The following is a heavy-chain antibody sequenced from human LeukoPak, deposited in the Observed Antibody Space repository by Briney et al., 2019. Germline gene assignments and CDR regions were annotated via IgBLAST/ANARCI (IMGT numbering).Heavy chain of an antibody. CDR1: GYTFTGYY. CDR2: INPNSGAT. Sequence: ASVKVSCKASGYTFTGYYMHWVRQAPGKGLEWMGWINPNSGATSFAQEFQGRVTMTRDRSISTAYLELSRLRSDDTALYYCAFTYYDILTGLFVDAFDIWGQGTMVTVSS. J-gene: IGHJ3*02. V-gene: IGHV1-2*02. D-gene: IGHD3-9*01. CDR3: AFTYYDILTGLFVDAFDI.